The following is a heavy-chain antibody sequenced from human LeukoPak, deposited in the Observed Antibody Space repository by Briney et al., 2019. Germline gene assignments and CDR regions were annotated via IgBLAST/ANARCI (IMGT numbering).Heavy chain of an antibody. V-gene: IGHV4-34*01. J-gene: IGHJ4*02. CDR3: ASVYDSSGYYPF. Sequence: SETLSLTCTVYGGSFSGYYWSWIRQPPGKGLEWIGEINHSGSTNYNPSLKSRVTISVDTSKNQFSLKLSSVTAADTAVYYCASVYDSSGYYPFWGQGTLVTVSS. D-gene: IGHD3-22*01. CDR2: INHSGST. CDR1: GGSFSGYY.